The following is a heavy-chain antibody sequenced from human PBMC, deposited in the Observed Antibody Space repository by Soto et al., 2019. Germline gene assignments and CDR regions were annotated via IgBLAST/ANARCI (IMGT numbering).Heavy chain of an antibody. CDR1: GFSFNSYT. Sequence: EVQLVESGGGLVKPGGSLRLSCAASGFSFNSYTMNWLRQAPGKGPEWVSSISNSRSFIFYAPSVKGRFTIARDNAKNSLYLHMESLTDEDTAGYYCARDRSDNFGGHDLVLDNWGQGTLVTFSS. V-gene: IGHV3-21*01. CDR2: ISNSRSFI. D-gene: IGHD2-15*01. CDR3: ARDRSDNFGGHDLVLDN. J-gene: IGHJ4*02.